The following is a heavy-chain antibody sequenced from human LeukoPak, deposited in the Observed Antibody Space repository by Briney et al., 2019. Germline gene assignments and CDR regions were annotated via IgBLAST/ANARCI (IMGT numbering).Heavy chain of an antibody. D-gene: IGHD2-2*01. V-gene: IGHV1-3*01. J-gene: IGHJ3*02. CDR1: GYTFTSYA. CDR3: AQTCCSSTRCYPGAFDI. Sequence: GASVKVSCKASGYTFTSYAMHWVRQAPGQRLEWMGWINAGNGNTKYSQKFQDRVTITRDTSASTAYMELSSLRSEDTAVYYCAQTCCSSTRCYPGAFDIWGQGTMVTVSS. CDR2: INAGNGNT.